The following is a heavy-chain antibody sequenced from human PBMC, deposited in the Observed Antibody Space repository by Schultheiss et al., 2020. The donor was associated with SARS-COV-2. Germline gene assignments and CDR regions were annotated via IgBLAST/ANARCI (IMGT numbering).Heavy chain of an antibody. CDR1: GGSISSYY. V-gene: IGHV4-59*12. D-gene: IGHD3-3*01. CDR3: ASFGYDFWSGYYTPGS. CDR2: IHSTGNT. J-gene: IGHJ5*02. Sequence: SQTLSLTCTVYGGSISSYYWSWIRQPPGKGLEWIGWIHSTGNTKYNPSLKSRLTMSVDTNKNHFSLKLSSVTAADTAVYYCASFGYDFWSGYYTPGSWGQGTLVTVSS.